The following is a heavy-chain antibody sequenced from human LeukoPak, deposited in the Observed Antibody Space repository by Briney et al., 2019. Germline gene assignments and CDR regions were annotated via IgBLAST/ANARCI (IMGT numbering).Heavy chain of an antibody. Sequence: GGSLRLSCAASGFTFSSYAMSWVRQAPGKGLEWVSAISGSGNSTYYADSVKGRFTISRDNSKNTLYLQMNSLRAEDTALYYCAKSIEGSGSYYNSYFDYWGQGTLVTVSS. CDR1: GFTFSSYA. CDR2: ISGSGNST. V-gene: IGHV3-23*01. CDR3: AKSIEGSGSYYNSYFDY. J-gene: IGHJ4*02. D-gene: IGHD3-10*01.